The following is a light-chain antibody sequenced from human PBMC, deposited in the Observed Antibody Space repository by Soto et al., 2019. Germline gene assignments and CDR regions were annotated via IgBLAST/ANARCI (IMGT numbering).Light chain of an antibody. CDR2: SAS. J-gene: IGKJ4*01. V-gene: IGKV1-5*03. CDR1: QSVSGW. Sequence: DIQMTQSPSTLSASVGDRVIITCRASQSVSGWLAWYRQKPGKAPELLIYSASTLETGVPSRFSGSGSGTDFTLTVSSLQREDFATYYGQQYERYPLTFGGGTKVEIK. CDR3: QQYERYPLT.